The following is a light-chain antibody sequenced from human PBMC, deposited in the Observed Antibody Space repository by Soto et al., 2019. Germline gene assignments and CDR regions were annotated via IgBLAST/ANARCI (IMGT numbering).Light chain of an antibody. CDR2: DAS. J-gene: IGKJ5*01. Sequence: IRMTDPPPTLPASPGGRVAVTCRASQSISSWLAWYQQKPGKAPKLLIYDASTLESGVPSRFSGSGSGTEFTLTISSLQPDDFATYYCQQYNSYSPFGQGTQLEIK. CDR3: QQYNSYSP. CDR1: QSISSW. V-gene: IGKV1-5*01.